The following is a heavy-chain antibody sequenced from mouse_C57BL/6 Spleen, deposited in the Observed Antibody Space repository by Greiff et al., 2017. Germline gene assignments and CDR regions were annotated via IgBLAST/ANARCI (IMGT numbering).Heavy chain of an antibody. CDR2: IYPNNGGT. D-gene: IGHD1-1*01. Sequence: EVQLQQSGPELVKPGASVKISCKASGYTFTDYYMNWVKQSHGQSLEWIGDIYPNNGGTSYNQKFKGKATLTVDKSSSTAYMELRSLTSEDSAVYDCARSRYYGSSFDYWGQGTTLTVSS. CDR1: GYTFTDYY. V-gene: IGHV1-26*01. CDR3: ARSRYYGSSFDY. J-gene: IGHJ2*01.